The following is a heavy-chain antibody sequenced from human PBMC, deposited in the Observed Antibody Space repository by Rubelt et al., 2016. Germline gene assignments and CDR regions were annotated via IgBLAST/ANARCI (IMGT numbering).Heavy chain of an antibody. CDR1: GGSISSGGFY. CDR3: ARDVRWSWHFDL. CDR2: IYYTGST. V-gene: IGHV4-31*03. Sequence: GPGLVTPSETLSLSCTVSGGSISSGGFYWSWVRQHSGKGLEWIGYIYYTGSTLYNPSLKSRVTISADTSEKQFSLRLTSVTAADTAVYYCARDVRWSWHFDLWGRGTLVTVSS. J-gene: IGHJ2*01. D-gene: IGHD4-23*01.